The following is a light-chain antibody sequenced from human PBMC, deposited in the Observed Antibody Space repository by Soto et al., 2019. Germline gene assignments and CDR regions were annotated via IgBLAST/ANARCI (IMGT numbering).Light chain of an antibody. Sequence: DIQMTPSPSSLSVSVGDRVTITCHASQDISNYLNWYQQKLGKTPKLLIYDASTLETGVPSRFSGSGSGTDFTFTISSLQPEDVATYYCQHYHNFPLTFGGGTKVEIK. CDR2: DAS. CDR1: QDISNY. V-gene: IGKV1-33*01. J-gene: IGKJ4*01. CDR3: QHYHNFPLT.